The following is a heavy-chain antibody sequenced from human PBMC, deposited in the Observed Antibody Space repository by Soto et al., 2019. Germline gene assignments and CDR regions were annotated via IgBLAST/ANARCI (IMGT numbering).Heavy chain of an antibody. V-gene: IGHV3-21*01. CDR2: ISSSSSYI. J-gene: IGHJ3*02. Sequence: GGCLRLSCAASGFTFSSYSMNWVRQAPGKGLEWVSSISSSSSYIYYADSVKGRFTISRDNAKNSLYLQMNSLRAEDTAVYYCARAKNYDFWSGYDAFDIWGQGTMVTVS. CDR3: ARAKNYDFWSGYDAFDI. CDR1: GFTFSSYS. D-gene: IGHD3-3*01.